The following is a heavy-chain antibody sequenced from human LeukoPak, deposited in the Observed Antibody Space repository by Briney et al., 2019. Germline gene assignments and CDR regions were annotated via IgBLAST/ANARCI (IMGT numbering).Heavy chain of an antibody. D-gene: IGHD6-13*01. J-gene: IGHJ1*01. CDR1: GFXFRTSE. CDR3: SLEGSSWYRYFQH. Sequence: PGGSLRLSCAASGFXFRTSEINWLRQAPGKGLEWVSYISSTGKTIFYADSVKGRLTISRDNAKNSLYLQMNSLRAEDTAVYYSSLEGSSWYRYFQHWGQGTLVTVSS. V-gene: IGHV3-48*03. CDR2: ISSTGKTI.